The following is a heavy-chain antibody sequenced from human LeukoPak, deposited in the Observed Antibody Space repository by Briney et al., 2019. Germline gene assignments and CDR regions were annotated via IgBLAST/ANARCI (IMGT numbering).Heavy chain of an antibody. D-gene: IGHD3-22*01. Sequence: GRSLRLSCAASGFTFSNYVMHWVRQAPGKGLEWVAVISYDGSNKYYADSVKGRFTISKDNSKNTLYLQMNSLRAEDTAVYYCAREELDSSGYYNDYWGQGTLVTVSS. CDR2: ISYDGSNK. J-gene: IGHJ4*02. V-gene: IGHV3-30-3*01. CDR1: GFTFSNYV. CDR3: AREELDSSGYYNDY.